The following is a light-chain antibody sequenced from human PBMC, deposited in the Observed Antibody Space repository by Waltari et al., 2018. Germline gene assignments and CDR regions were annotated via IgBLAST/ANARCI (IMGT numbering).Light chain of an antibody. Sequence: QTVVTQEPSFSVSPGGTVTLTCGLSYGSVSTSYYPSWYQQTPGQAPRTLIYSTNTRSSGVPDRFSGSILGNKAALTITGAQADDECDYYCVVYMGSGHWVFGGGTKLTVL. CDR3: VVYMGSGHWV. J-gene: IGLJ3*02. CDR2: STN. V-gene: IGLV8-61*01. CDR1: YGSVSTSYY.